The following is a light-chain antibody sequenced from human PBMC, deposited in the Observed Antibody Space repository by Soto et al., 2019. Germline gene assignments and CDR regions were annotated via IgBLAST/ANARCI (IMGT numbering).Light chain of an antibody. J-gene: IGKJ4*01. CDR2: GAS. Sequence: EIVLTHSPGTLSLSPGERATLSCRASQSVSSSYLAWYQQKPGQAPRLLIYGASSRATGIPDRFSGSGSATDFTLTISRLEPEDFAVHYCQRYGNSPPVTFGGGTKVEIK. CDR1: QSVSSSY. V-gene: IGKV3-20*01. CDR3: QRYGNSPPVT.